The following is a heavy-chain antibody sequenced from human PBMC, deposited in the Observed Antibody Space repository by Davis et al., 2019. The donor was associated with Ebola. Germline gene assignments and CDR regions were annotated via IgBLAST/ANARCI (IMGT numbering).Heavy chain of an antibody. D-gene: IGHD3-3*01. CDR1: GGSISSYY. Sequence: MPSETLSLTCTVSGGSISSYYWSWIRQPAGKGLEWIGRIYTSGSTNYNPSLKSRVTISVDTSKNQFSLKLSSVTAADTAVYYCARDGYDFWSGYYSYYFDYWGQGTLVTVSS. J-gene: IGHJ4*02. CDR2: IYTSGST. V-gene: IGHV4-4*07. CDR3: ARDGYDFWSGYYSYYFDY.